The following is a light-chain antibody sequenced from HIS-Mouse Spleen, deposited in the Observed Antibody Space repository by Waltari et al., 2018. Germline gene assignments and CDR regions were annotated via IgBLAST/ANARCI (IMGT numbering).Light chain of an antibody. CDR3: CSYAGSYTVV. Sequence: SVLTQPRSLTRCPGPSVRTPFTRTTRDVGGYNCLSWDQQHPCKAPKLMIYDVSKRPSGVPDRFSGSKSGNTASLTISGLQAEDEADYYCCSYAGSYTVVFGGGTKLTVL. V-gene: IGLV2-11*01. CDR1: TRDVGGYNC. J-gene: IGLJ2*01. CDR2: DVS.